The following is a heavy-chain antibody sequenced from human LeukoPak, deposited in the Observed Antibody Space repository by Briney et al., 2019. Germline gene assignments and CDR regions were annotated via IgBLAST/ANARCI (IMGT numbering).Heavy chain of an antibody. D-gene: IGHD7-27*01. V-gene: IGHV3-21*05. CDR1: GFAFSDYS. CDR2: IRGSRSGL. Sequence: GGSLRLSCAASGFAFSDYSMNWVRQAPGKGLEWVSNIRGSRSGLGSGNYYADSVKGRFTVSRDNAKNSLYLQMNSLRAEDTAFYYCARDDNWGFDYWGQGALVTVPS. CDR3: ARDDNWGFDY. J-gene: IGHJ4*02.